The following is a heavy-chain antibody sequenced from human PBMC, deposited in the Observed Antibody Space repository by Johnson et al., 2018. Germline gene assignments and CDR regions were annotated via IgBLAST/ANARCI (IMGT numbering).Heavy chain of an antibody. V-gene: IGHV3-7*01. Sequence: VQLVETGGGLVQXGGSLRLSCEVSGLTFRNIWMSWVRQGPGKGLEWVANIKPDGSEQHYVDSVKGRLTISRDNAKNSLYLQMNSLRAEDTAVYYCADSTGWFFDYWGQGTLVTVSA. CDR3: ADSTGWFFDY. CDR1: GLTFRNIW. CDR2: IKPDGSEQ. D-gene: IGHD6-19*01. J-gene: IGHJ4*02.